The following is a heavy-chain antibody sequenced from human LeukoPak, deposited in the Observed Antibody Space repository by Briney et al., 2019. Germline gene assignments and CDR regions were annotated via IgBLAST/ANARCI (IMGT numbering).Heavy chain of an antibody. CDR3: AKNRGANYYNYYMDV. CDR1: GFTFSTYA. V-gene: IGHV3-23*01. Sequence: GGSLRLSCVASGFTFSTYAMSWVRQAPGKGLEWLSTIGGGGRDTFYADSVKGRFTVSRDNSKNTLYLQMSSLRAEDTAFYFCAKNRGANYYNYYMDVWGKGTTVTVSS. D-gene: IGHD4/OR15-4a*01. CDR2: IGGGGRDT. J-gene: IGHJ6*03.